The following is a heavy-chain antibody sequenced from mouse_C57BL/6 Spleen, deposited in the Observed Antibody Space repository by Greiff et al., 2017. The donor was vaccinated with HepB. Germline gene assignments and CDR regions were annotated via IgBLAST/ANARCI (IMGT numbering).Heavy chain of an antibody. V-gene: IGHV1-19*01. Sequence: VQLQQSGPVLVKPGASVKMSCKASGYTFTDYYMNWVKQSHGKSLEWIGVINPYNGGTSYNQKFTGKATLTVDKSSSTAYMELNSLTSEDSAVYDWARRREPDWYLDGWGRGTTVTVTA. CDR2: INPYNGGT. J-gene: IGHJ1*03. CDR3: ARRREPDWYLDG. CDR1: GYTFTDYY.